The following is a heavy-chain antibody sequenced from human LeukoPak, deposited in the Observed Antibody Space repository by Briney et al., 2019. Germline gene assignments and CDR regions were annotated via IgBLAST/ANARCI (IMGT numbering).Heavy chain of an antibody. Sequence: GRSLRLSCAASGFTFSSYAMHWVRQAPGKGLEWVAVISYDGSNKYYADSVKGRFTISRDNSKNTLYLQMNSLRAEDTAVYYCARVYYDFWSGYSSSRRGGLFDYWGRGTLVTVSS. J-gene: IGHJ4*02. D-gene: IGHD3-3*01. CDR2: ISYDGSNK. V-gene: IGHV3-30-3*01. CDR3: ARVYYDFWSGYSSSRRGGLFDY. CDR1: GFTFSSYA.